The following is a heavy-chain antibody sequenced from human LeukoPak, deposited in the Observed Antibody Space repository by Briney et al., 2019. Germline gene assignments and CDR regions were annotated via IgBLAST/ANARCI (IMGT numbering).Heavy chain of an antibody. J-gene: IGHJ4*02. CDR3: ARDLWSLGYCSSTSCSSALDY. V-gene: IGHV1-3*01. CDR2: INAGNGNT. CDR1: GYTFTSYA. D-gene: IGHD2-2*01. Sequence: ASVKVSCKASGYTFTSYAMHWVRQAPGQRLEWMGWINAGNGNTKYSQKFQGRVTITRDTSASTAYMELSSLRSEDTAVYYCARDLWSLGYCSSTSCSSALDYWGQGTLVTVSS.